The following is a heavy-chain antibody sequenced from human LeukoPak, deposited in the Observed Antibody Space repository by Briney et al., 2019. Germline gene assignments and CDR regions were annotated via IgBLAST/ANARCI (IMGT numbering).Heavy chain of an antibody. CDR3: ARVGASSSSSWYDHGGWFDP. V-gene: IGHV1-18*01. CDR1: GYTFTSYG. CDR2: ISAYNGNT. D-gene: IGHD6-13*01. Sequence: ASVKVSCKASGYTFTSYGISWVRQAPGQGLEWMGWISAYNGNTNYAQKLQGRVTMTTDTSTGTAYMELRSLRSDDTAVYYCARVGASSSSSWYDHGGWFDPWGQGTLVTVSS. J-gene: IGHJ5*02.